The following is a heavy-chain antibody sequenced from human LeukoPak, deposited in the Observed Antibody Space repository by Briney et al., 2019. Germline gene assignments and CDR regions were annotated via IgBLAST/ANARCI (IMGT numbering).Heavy chain of an antibody. Sequence: ASVKVSCKASGYTFTSYDINWVRQATGQGLEWMGWMNPNSGNTGYAQKFQGRVTITRNTSISTAYMELSSLRSEDTAVYYCARGGSQNPSYYYYYYMDVWGKGTTVTVSS. D-gene: IGHD6-19*01. CDR3: ARGGSQNPSYYYYYYMDV. V-gene: IGHV1-8*03. J-gene: IGHJ6*03. CDR1: GYTFTSYD. CDR2: MNPNSGNT.